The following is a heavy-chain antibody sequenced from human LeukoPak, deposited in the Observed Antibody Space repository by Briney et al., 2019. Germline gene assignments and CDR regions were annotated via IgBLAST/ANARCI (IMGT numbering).Heavy chain of an antibody. V-gene: IGHV4-59*12. D-gene: IGHD4-17*01. CDR1: GGSISSYY. CDR3: ARDLYGESTDY. CDR2: IYYSGST. Sequence: SGTLSLTCTVSGGSISSYYWSWIRQPPGKGLEWIGYIYYSGSTNYNPSLKSRVTISVDTSKNQFSLKLSSVTAADTAVYYCARDLYGESTDYWGQGTLITVSS. J-gene: IGHJ4*02.